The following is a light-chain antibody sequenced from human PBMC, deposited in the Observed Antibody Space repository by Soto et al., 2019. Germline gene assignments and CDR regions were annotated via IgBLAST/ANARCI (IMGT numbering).Light chain of an antibody. CDR3: CSYAGGHTSLL. CDR2: DVS. J-gene: IGLJ2*01. V-gene: IGLV2-11*01. CDR1: SSDVGGYSY. Sequence: QSALTQPRSVSGSPGQSVTISCTGTSSDVGGYSYVSWYQQHPGTVPKLMIYDVSNRPSGVPDRFSGSKSGNTASLTISGLQAEDEADYYCCSYAGGHTSLLFGGGTKLTVL.